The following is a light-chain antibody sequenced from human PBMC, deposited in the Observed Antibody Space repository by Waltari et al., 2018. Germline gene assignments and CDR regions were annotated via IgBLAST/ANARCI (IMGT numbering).Light chain of an antibody. CDR2: YDS. J-gene: IGLJ3*02. CDR3: QVWDDTTNSGV. CDR1: NIESKS. Sequence: YVVTQPPSVSVAPGKTATLTCGGENIESKSVTWYQQKPGQAPVLVSFYDSDRPSGIPERFSGSNSGNTATLTISWVEAGDEADYHCQVWDDTTNSGVFGGGTRLTVL. V-gene: IGLV3-21*04.